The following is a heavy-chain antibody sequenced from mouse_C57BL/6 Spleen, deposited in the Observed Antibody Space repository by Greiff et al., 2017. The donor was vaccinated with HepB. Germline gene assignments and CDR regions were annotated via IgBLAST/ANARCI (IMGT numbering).Heavy chain of an antibody. V-gene: IGHV1-82*01. Sequence: VQLQQSGPELVKPGASVKISCKASGYAFRSSWMNWVKQRPGKGLEWIGRIYPGDGDTNYNGKFKGKATLTADKSSSTAYMQLSSLTSEDSAVYFCARSGNYYGSSYAMDYWGQGTSVTVSS. D-gene: IGHD1-1*01. J-gene: IGHJ4*01. CDR1: GYAFRSSW. CDR2: IYPGDGDT. CDR3: ARSGNYYGSSYAMDY.